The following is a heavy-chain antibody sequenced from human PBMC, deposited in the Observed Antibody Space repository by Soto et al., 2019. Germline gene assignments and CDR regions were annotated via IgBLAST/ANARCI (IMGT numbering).Heavy chain of an antibody. D-gene: IGHD1-1*01. CDR1: GYAFTTYG. CDR3: ARGRYGDY. J-gene: IGHJ4*02. CDR2: ISAPTGNT. V-gene: IGHV1-18*01. Sequence: QVNLVQSGAEVKKPGASVKVSCQGSGYAFTTYGITWVRQAPGQGLEWMGWISAPTGNTNYAQKLQGSVTVTRDTATSTAYMELRSLRYDGTAVYYCARGRYGDYWGQGALVTVSS.